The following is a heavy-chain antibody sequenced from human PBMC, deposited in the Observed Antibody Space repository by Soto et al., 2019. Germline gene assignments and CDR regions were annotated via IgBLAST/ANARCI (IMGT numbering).Heavy chain of an antibody. CDR1: GYTFTGYY. CDR3: ARSTYITGTTWANFDY. V-gene: IGHV1-2*02. D-gene: IGHD1-7*01. J-gene: IGHJ4*02. Sequence: ASVKVSCKASGYTFTGYYMHWVRQAPGQGLEWMGWINPNSGGTNYAQKFQGRVTMTRDTSISTAYMELSRLRSDDTAVYYCARSTYITGTTWANFDYWGQGTPVTVSS. CDR2: INPNSGGT.